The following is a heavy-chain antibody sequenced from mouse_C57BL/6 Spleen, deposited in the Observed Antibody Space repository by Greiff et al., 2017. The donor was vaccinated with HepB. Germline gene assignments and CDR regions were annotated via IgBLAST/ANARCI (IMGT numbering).Heavy chain of an antibody. CDR1: GFNIKDYY. J-gene: IGHJ3*01. CDR2: IDPEDGET. D-gene: IGHD1-1*01. Sequence: VQLQQSGAELVKPGASVKLSCTASGFNIKDYYMHWVKQRTEQCLEWIGRIDPEDGETKYAPKFQGKATITADTSSNTAYLQLSSLTSADTAVYYCAPNYYGSSYPFAYWGQGTLVTVSA. V-gene: IGHV14-2*01. CDR3: APNYYGSSYPFAY.